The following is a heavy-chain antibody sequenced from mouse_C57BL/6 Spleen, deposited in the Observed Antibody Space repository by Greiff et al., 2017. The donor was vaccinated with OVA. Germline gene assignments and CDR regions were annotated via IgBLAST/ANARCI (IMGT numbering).Heavy chain of an antibody. CDR1: GYTFTDYN. Sequence: VQLQQSGPELVKPGASVKMSCKASGYTFTDYNMNWVKQSHGKSLEWIGYINPNNGGTSYNQKFKGKATLTVNKSSSTAYMELRSLTSEDSAVYYCAYYGNSCAWFAYWGKGTLVTVSS. J-gene: IGHJ3*01. D-gene: IGHD1-1*01. CDR2: INPNNGGT. CDR3: AYYGNSCAWFAY. V-gene: IGHV1-22*01.